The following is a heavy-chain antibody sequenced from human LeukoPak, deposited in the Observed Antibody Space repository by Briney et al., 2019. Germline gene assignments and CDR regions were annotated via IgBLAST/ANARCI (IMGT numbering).Heavy chain of an antibody. Sequence: SETLSLTCTVSGGSISSGSYYWSWIRQPAGKGLEWIGRIYTSGSTNYNPSLKSRVTISVDTSKNQFSLKLSSVTAADTAVYYCARATSTGYFYFDSWGQGTLVTVSS. CDR1: GGSISSGSYY. J-gene: IGHJ4*02. V-gene: IGHV4-61*02. CDR3: ARATSTGYFYFDS. CDR2: IYTSGST. D-gene: IGHD3-22*01.